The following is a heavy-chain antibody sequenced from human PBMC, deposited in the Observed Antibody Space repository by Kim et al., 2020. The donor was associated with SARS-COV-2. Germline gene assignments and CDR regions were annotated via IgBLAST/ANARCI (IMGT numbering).Heavy chain of an antibody. D-gene: IGHD6-13*01. V-gene: IGHV3-11*05. CDR3: ARVSLGSSSWYYFDY. Sequence: DSLKGRLTIARDNAKNSLYLQMNSRRADDTAVYYCARVSLGSSSWYYFDYWGQGTLVTVSS. J-gene: IGHJ4*02.